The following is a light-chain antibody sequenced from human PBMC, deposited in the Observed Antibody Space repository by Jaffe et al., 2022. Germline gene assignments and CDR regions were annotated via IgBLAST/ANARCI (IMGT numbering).Light chain of an antibody. V-gene: IGKV3-20*01. CDR2: GAS. CDR1: QTVVFDY. CDR3: QQYGSSFT. J-gene: IGKJ4*01. Sequence: ETVLTQSPGTLSLSPGERTTLSCRASQTVVFDYLAWYQQKPGQAPRLLIYGASRRPAGIPDRFSGSGSGTDFTLTINGLEPEDFAVYYCQQYGSSFTFGGGTKVEIK.